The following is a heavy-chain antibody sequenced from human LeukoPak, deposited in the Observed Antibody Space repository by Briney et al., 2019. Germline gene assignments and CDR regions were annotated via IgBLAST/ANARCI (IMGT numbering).Heavy chain of an antibody. CDR3: ARAIEWLRFHNSKYYYYMDV. CDR1: GGSISSSSYY. V-gene: IGHV4-39*07. D-gene: IGHD5-12*01. Sequence: PSETLSLTCTVSGGSISSSSYYWGWIRQPPGKGLEWIGSIYYSGSTYYNPSLRSRVTISVDTSKNQFSLKLNSVTAADTAVYYCARAIEWLRFHNSKYYYYMDVWGKGTTVTVSS. J-gene: IGHJ6*03. CDR2: IYYSGST.